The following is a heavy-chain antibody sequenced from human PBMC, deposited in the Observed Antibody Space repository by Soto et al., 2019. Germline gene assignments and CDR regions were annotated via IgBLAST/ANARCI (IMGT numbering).Heavy chain of an antibody. CDR2: VSGSGDST. J-gene: IGHJ1*01. D-gene: IGHD1-26*01. CDR3: AKAPGARPRRPGGAEYFQH. Sequence: EMQLLESGGDLVQPGGSLRLSCAASGFTFRNYAMMWVRQAPGKGLEWVAAVSGSGDSTHYADSVRGRFTVSRDNSKDTLYLQMNSLRVEDTAIYYCAKAPGARPRRPGGAEYFQHWGRGTLLTVSS. CDR1: GFTFRNYA. V-gene: IGHV3-23*01.